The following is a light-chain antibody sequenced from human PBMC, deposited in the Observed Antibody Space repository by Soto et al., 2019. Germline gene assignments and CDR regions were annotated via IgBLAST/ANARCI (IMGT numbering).Light chain of an antibody. CDR1: NIGSKS. CDR3: QVCDSSSDHVV. CDR2: YDS. V-gene: IGLV3-21*04. Sequence: ELTQPPSVSVAPGKTARITCGGNNIGSKSVHWYQQKPGQAPVLVIYYDSDRPSGIPERFSGSNSGNTATLTISRVEAGDEADYYCQVCDSSSDHVVFGGGTKRTVL. J-gene: IGLJ2*01.